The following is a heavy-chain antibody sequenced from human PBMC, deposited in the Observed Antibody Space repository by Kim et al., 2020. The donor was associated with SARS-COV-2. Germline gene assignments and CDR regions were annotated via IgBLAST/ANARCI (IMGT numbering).Heavy chain of an antibody. D-gene: IGHD6-25*01. V-gene: IGHV3-23*01. Sequence: GGSLRLSCAASGFTFSNYVMIWLRQAPGKGLKWVSSLSGSGGSTYYADSVKGRFTISRDNPKNTLYLQMNSLRAEDTAVYYCAGRAAASNHFDYWGQGTL. CDR3: AGRAAASNHFDY. CDR1: GFTFSNYV. CDR2: LSGSGGST. J-gene: IGHJ4*02.